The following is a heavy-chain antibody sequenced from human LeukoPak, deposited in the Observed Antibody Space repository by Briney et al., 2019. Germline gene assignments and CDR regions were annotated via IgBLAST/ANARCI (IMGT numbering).Heavy chain of an antibody. J-gene: IGHJ5*02. CDR3: AACSGGSCYSRDWFDP. Sequence: GASVRVSCKASGYTFTSHYIHWVRQAPGQGLEWMGIISPSGGSTTYAQKFQGRVTMTRDTSTSTVYMDLSSLRSDDTAVYYCAACSGGSCYSRDWFDPWGQGTLVTVS. CDR2: ISPSGGST. CDR1: GYTFTSHY. D-gene: IGHD2-15*01. V-gene: IGHV1-46*01.